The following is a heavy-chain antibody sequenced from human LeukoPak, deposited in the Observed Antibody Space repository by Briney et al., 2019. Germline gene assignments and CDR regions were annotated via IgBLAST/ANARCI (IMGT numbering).Heavy chain of an antibody. V-gene: IGHV3-30*02. CDR1: GFTFSSYG. CDR2: IRYDGSNK. Sequence: PGGSLRLSCAASGFTFSSYGMHWVRQAPGKGLEWVAFIRYDGSNKYYADSVKGRFTISRDNSKSTLCLQMNSLRAEDTAVYYCAKGYYGSGVSLDYWGQGTLVTVSS. J-gene: IGHJ4*02. D-gene: IGHD3-10*01. CDR3: AKGYYGSGVSLDY.